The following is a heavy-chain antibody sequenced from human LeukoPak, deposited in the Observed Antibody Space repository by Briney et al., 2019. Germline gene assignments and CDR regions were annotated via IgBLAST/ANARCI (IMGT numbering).Heavy chain of an antibody. CDR1: GGTFSSYA. CDR3: ARVSNYYDSSGYYFDY. V-gene: IGHV1-69*04. D-gene: IGHD3-22*01. Sequence: SVKVSCKASGGTFSSYAISWVRQAPGQGLEWMGRIIPILGIANYAQKFQGRVTITADKSTSTAYMELSSLRSEDTAVYYCARVSNYYDSSGYYFDYWGQGTLVTVSS. J-gene: IGHJ4*02. CDR2: IIPILGIA.